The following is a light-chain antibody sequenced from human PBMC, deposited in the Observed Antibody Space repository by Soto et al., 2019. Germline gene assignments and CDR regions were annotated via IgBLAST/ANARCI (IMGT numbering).Light chain of an antibody. CDR1: QSVGSSH. J-gene: IGKJ1*01. Sequence: EIVLTQSPGTLSLSPGERATLSCRASQSVGSSHLAWYQQKPGQAPSLLMYGASSRATGIPDRFSGSGSGTDFTLTISRLEPEDFAVYYCQQYGSSGTFGQGTKVDIK. CDR2: GAS. CDR3: QQYGSSGT. V-gene: IGKV3-20*01.